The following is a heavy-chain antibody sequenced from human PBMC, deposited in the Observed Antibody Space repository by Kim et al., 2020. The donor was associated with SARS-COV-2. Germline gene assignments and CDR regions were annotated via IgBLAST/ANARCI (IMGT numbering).Heavy chain of an antibody. J-gene: IGHJ4*02. V-gene: IGHV3-23*01. D-gene: IGHD3-22*01. Sequence: GGSLRLSCAASGFTFSSYAMSWVRQAPGKGLEWVSAISGSGGSTYYADSVKGRFTISRDNSKNTLYLQMNSLRAEDTAVYYCAKTFGYYDSSGSNYFDYWGQGTLVTVSS. CDR3: AKTFGYYDSSGSNYFDY. CDR1: GFTFSSYA. CDR2: ISGSGGST.